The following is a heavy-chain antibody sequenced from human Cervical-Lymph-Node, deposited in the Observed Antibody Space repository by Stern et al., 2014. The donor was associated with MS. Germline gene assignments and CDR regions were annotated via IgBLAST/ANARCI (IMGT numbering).Heavy chain of an antibody. Sequence: MQLVQSGGGLVQPGRSLRLSWVASGFTFDAYAMHWVRQAPGKGLEWVSGISWNGGSRTSADSVKDRVTISRDNAKNSLYLQMSSLRPEDTAFYYCAKTLGRSYHDPFDMWGQGTMVIVSS. CDR1: GFTFDAYA. CDR2: ISWNGGSR. J-gene: IGHJ3*02. CDR3: AKTLGRSYHDPFDM. V-gene: IGHV3-9*01. D-gene: IGHD3-16*02.